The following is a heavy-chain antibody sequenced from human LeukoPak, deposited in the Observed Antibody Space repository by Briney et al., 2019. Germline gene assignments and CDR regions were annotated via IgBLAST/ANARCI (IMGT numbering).Heavy chain of an antibody. Sequence: GESLKISCKGSGYSFISYWSGWVRRMPGKGLEGMGIIYPGDSDTRYSPSFQGQVTISADKSISTAYLQWSSLKASDTAMYYCARVNDGWESRAFDIWGQGTMVTVSS. CDR1: GYSFISYW. J-gene: IGHJ3*02. CDR2: IYPGDSDT. D-gene: IGHD5-24*01. V-gene: IGHV5-51*01. CDR3: ARVNDGWESRAFDI.